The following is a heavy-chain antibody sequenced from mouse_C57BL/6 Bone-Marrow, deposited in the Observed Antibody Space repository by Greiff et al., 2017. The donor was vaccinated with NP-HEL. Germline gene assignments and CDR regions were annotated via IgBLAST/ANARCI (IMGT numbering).Heavy chain of an antibody. V-gene: IGHV1-15*01. CDR2: IDPETGGT. J-gene: IGHJ3*01. CDR3: TKEGYGKGFAY. D-gene: IGHD1-1*02. CDR1: GYTFTDYE. Sequence: VQLQQSGAELVRPGASVTLSCKASGYTFTDYEMHWVKQTPVHGLEWIGAIDPETGGTAYNQKFKGKAILTVDKSSSTAYRELRSLTSEDSAVDYCTKEGYGKGFAYWGQGTLVTVSA.